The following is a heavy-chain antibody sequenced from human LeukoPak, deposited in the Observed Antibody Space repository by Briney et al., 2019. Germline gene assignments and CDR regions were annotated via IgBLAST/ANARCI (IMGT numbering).Heavy chain of an antibody. V-gene: IGHV3-7*01. CDR1: GFTFNTYW. Sequence: GGSPRLSCAASGFTFNTYWMSWVRQAPGKGLEWVANIKQDGSEKYYVDSVKGRFTISRDNAKNSLYLQMDSLRAEDTAVYYCARDKIVGATFFDYWGQGTLVTVSS. D-gene: IGHD1-26*01. CDR2: IKQDGSEK. J-gene: IGHJ4*02. CDR3: ARDKIVGATFFDY.